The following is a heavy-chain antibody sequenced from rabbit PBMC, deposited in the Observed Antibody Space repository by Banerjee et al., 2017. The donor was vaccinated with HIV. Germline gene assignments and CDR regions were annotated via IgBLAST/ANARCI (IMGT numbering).Heavy chain of an antibody. V-gene: IGHV1S40*01. CDR3: ARGSAYAGAGYAL. CDR2: IAAGSSGTT. CDR1: GFSFSSSVY. Sequence: QSLEESGGDLVKPGASLTLTCTASGFSFSSSVYMCWVRQAPGKGLEWIACIAAGSSGTTYYASWAKGRFTISKTSSTTVTLQMTSLTAADTATYFCARGSAYAGAGYALWGPGTLVTVS. J-gene: IGHJ6*01. D-gene: IGHD4-2*01.